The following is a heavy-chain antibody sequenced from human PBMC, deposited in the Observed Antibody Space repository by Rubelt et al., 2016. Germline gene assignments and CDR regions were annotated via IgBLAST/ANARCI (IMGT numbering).Heavy chain of an antibody. J-gene: IGHJ5*02. CDR2: ISSSGHTI. CDR3: ARAAGWFDP. CDR1: GFTVSSTY. Sequence: VQLVESGGGLIQPGGSLRLSCAVSGFTVSSTYMTWVRQAPGKGLEWVSYISSSGHTIYYADSVKGRFTISMDNAKNSLYLQMNSLRAEDTAVYYCARAAGWFDPWGQGTLVTVSS. V-gene: IGHV3-11*01.